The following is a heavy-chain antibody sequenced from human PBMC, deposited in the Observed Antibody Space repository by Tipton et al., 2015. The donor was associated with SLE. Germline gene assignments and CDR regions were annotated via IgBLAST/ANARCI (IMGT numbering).Heavy chain of an antibody. Sequence: TLSLTCTVSGGSISSGSYYGSWIRQPAGKGLEWIGRIYTSGSTNYNPSLKGRVTIPVDTSKNQSSLKLSAVTAADTAVYYCARGGGTYEFWSGYYPSTGHDCMDGWGGRTTV. CDR3: ARGGGTYEFWSGYYPSTGHDCMDG. CDR1: GGSISSGSYY. J-gene: IGHJ6*03. V-gene: IGHV4-61*02. D-gene: IGHD3-3*01. CDR2: IYTSGST.